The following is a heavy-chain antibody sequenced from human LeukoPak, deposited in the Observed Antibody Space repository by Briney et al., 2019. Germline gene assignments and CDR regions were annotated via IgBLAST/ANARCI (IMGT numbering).Heavy chain of an antibody. Sequence: SETLSLTCTVSGCSISSGYYWGWRRQPPRERLEGSGGSYHSGRTYYNTSLNSRGTISVDTSKNHFSLKLNSVPAADTAVYYCARGIRYCSGGSCYILSIDPWGQGTMVTVSS. CDR3: ARGIRYCSGGSCYILSIDP. CDR2: SYHSGRT. V-gene: IGHV4-38-2*02. CDR1: GCSISSGYY. D-gene: IGHD2-15*01. J-gene: IGHJ5*02.